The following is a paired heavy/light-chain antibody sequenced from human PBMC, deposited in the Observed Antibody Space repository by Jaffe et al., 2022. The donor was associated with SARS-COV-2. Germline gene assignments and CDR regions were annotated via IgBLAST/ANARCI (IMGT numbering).Light chain of an antibody. Sequence: SYELTQPPSVAVSPGQTARITCSGDALPKHYVYWLQQKPGQAPMVVIYKDDERPSGIPERFSGSSSGTTVTLTISGVQAEDEADYYCQSADSSATYPWVFGGGTKLTVL. CDR2: KDD. CDR1: ALPKHY. V-gene: IGLV3-25*03. J-gene: IGLJ3*02. CDR3: QSADSSATYPWV.
Heavy chain of an antibody. CDR2: IIPILGTP. V-gene: IGHV1-69*01. Sequence: QVQLVQSGAEVKKPGSSVKVSCKAFGGTFSNYGVSWVRQAPGQGLEWMGGIIPILGTPKYAQRFQDRVTITADDSTTTAFMELRSLRSEDTAVYYCARVWADHGDYPWGQGTLVTVSS. D-gene: IGHD4-17*01. J-gene: IGHJ5*02. CDR1: GGTFSNYG. CDR3: ARVWADHGDYP.